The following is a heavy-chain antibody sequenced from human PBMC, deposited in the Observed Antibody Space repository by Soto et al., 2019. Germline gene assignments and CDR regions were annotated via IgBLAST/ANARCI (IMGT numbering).Heavy chain of an antibody. D-gene: IGHD2-15*01. CDR1: GFTFSSYA. CDR2: ISASGGST. V-gene: IGHV3-23*01. J-gene: IGHJ4*02. Sequence: EVQLLESGGGLVQPGGSLRLSCAASGFTFSSYAMSWVRQAPGKGLEWVSSISASGGSTYYADSVKGRFTISRDNSKMMYLQMNSLRADDTAVYYCAKAGRGIASPVDYWGQGTLVTVSS. CDR3: AKAGRGIASPVDY.